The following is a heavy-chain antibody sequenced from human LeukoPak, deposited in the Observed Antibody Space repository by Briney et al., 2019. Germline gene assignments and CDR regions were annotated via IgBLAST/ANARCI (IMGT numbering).Heavy chain of an antibody. CDR1: GGSISSYY. V-gene: IGHV4-39*07. CDR2: IYYSGST. D-gene: IGHD6-19*01. J-gene: IGHJ4*02. Sequence: SETLSLTCTVSGGSISSYYWGWIRQPPGKGLEWIGSIYYSGSTYYNPSLKSRVTISVDTSKNQFSLKLSSVTAADTAVYYCARDGYSSGWYGDYFDYWGQGTLVTVSS. CDR3: ARDGYSSGWYGDYFDY.